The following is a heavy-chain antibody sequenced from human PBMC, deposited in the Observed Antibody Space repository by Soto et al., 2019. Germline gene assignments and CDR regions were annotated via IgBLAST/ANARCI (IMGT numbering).Heavy chain of an antibody. D-gene: IGHD4-17*01. CDR1: GGTFSSYT. V-gene: IGHV1-69*04. Sequence: ASVKVSCKASGGTFSSYTISWVRQAPGQGLEWMGRIIPILGIANYAQKFQGRVTITADKSTSTAYMELSSLRSEDTAVYYCARDLSDDYGHHHGWIDPWGQGTLVTVSS. J-gene: IGHJ5*02. CDR2: IIPILGIA. CDR3: ARDLSDDYGHHHGWIDP.